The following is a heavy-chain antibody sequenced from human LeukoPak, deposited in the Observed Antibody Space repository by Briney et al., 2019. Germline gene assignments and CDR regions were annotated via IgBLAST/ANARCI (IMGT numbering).Heavy chain of an antibody. CDR2: IYTSGST. V-gene: IGHV4-4*07. CDR1: GDSISSFH. Sequence: SETLSLTCTVSGDSISSFHWSWIRQPAGKGLEWIGRIYTSGSTNYNPSLKSRITVSVDTSKNQFSLKLSSVTAADTAVYYCAREVWSYYGSGIFYYMDVWGKGTTVTISS. CDR3: AREVWSYYGSGIFYYMDV. D-gene: IGHD3-10*01. J-gene: IGHJ6*03.